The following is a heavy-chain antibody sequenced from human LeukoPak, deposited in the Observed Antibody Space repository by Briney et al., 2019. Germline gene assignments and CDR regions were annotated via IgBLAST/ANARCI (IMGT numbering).Heavy chain of an antibody. Sequence: GGSLRLSCAASGFTFSSYAMSWVRQAPGKGLEWVSAISGSGGSTYYADSVKGRFTISRDNSKNTLYLQMNSLRAEDTALYYCAKTTYYYDSSGQYYFDYWGQGTLVTVSS. J-gene: IGHJ4*02. D-gene: IGHD3-22*01. CDR2: ISGSGGST. CDR1: GFTFSSYA. CDR3: AKTTYYYDSSGQYYFDY. V-gene: IGHV3-23*01.